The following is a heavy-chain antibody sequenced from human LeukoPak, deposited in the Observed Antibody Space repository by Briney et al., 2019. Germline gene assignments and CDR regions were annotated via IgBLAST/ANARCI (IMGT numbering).Heavy chain of an antibody. V-gene: IGHV3-48*03. CDR3: AGEPSSGWYLKGWFDP. CDR1: GFPFRSYE. D-gene: IGHD6-19*01. Sequence: GGSLRPSCAASGFPFRSYEMNWVRQAPGKGLEGVSYISSSGSTIYYADSVKGRFTISRDNAKNSLYLQMNSLRAEDTAVYYCAGEPSSGWYLKGWFDPWGQGTLVTVPS. CDR2: ISSSGSTI. J-gene: IGHJ5*02.